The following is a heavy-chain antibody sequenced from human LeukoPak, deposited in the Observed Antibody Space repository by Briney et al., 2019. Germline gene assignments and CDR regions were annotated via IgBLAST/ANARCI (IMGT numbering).Heavy chain of an antibody. CDR1: GGSFSGYY. D-gene: IGHD3-22*01. V-gene: IGHV4-34*01. CDR3: ARGRGITMIVVVNDY. CDR2: INHSGST. J-gene: IGHJ4*02. Sequence: PSETLSLTCAVYGGSFSGYYWSWIRQPPGKGLEWIGEINHSGSTNYNPSLKSRVTISVDTSKNQFSLKLSSVTAADTAVYYCARGRGITMIVVVNDYWGQGTLVTVSS.